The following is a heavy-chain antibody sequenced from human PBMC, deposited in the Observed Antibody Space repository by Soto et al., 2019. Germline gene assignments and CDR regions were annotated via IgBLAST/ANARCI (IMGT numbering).Heavy chain of an antibody. CDR3: AKERMVDAYLYYYYGMDV. J-gene: IGHJ6*02. D-gene: IGHD3-10*01. CDR2: ISYDGSNK. Sequence: WGSLRLCCAASGFTFSSYGMHWFRQAPGKGLEWVAVISYDGSNKYYADSVKGRFTISRDNSKNTLYLQMNSLRAEDTAVYYCAKERMVDAYLYYYYGMDVWGQGTTVTVSS. CDR1: GFTFSSYG. V-gene: IGHV3-30*18.